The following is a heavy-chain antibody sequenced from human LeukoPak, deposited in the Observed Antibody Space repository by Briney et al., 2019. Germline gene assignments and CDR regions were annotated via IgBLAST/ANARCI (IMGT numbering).Heavy chain of an antibody. CDR1: GFTFSSYS. CDR3: ARVGYCSAGSCYHFDY. J-gene: IGHJ4*02. Sequence: GGSLRLSCAASGFTFSSYSMNWVRQAPGKGLEWVSSISSSSSYIYYADSVKGRFTISRDNAKNSLYLQMNSLRAEDTAVYYCARVGYCSAGSCYHFDYWGQGTLVTVSS. V-gene: IGHV3-21*01. D-gene: IGHD2-15*01. CDR2: ISSSSSYI.